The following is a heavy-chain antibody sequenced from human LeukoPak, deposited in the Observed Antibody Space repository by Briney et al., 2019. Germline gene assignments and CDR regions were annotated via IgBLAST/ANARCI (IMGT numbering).Heavy chain of an antibody. CDR3: ARDNRGRGGGWFDP. Sequence: SETLSLTCTVSGGSISSGGYYWSWIRQHPGKGLEWIGYIYYSGSTYYNPSLKSRVTISVDTSKNQFSLKLSSVTAADTAVYYCARDNRGRGGGWFDPWGQGTLVTVSS. CDR1: GGSISSGGYY. D-gene: IGHD3-16*01. J-gene: IGHJ5*02. CDR2: IYYSGST. V-gene: IGHV4-31*03.